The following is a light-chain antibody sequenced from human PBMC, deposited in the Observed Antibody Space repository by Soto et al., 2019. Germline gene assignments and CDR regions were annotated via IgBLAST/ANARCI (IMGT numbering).Light chain of an antibody. CDR1: SSDVGAYNF. V-gene: IGLV2-14*03. CDR3: SAYTVSRTYV. J-gene: IGLJ1*01. Sequence: QSVLTQPASVSESPGQSITIYCTGTSSDVGAYNFVSWHQQHPGKAPKLMIYNVYDRPSGISYRFSGSKSGNTASLTISGLQGEDEADYYCSAYTVSRTYVFGTGTKVTVL. CDR2: NVY.